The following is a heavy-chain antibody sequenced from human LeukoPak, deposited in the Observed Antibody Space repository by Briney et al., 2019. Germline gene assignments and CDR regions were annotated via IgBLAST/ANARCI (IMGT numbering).Heavy chain of an antibody. Sequence: SETLSLTCAVSGGSITNYYWSWIRQPPGKGLEWITYIYQTGNTDYNPSLKSRVTISLDTSKNQFSLQLSSVTAADTAVYYCARHEFASPFDSWGQGTLVTVSS. D-gene: IGHD2-21*01. CDR1: GGSITNYY. J-gene: IGHJ4*02. V-gene: IGHV4-59*08. CDR3: ARHEFASPFDS. CDR2: IYQTGNT.